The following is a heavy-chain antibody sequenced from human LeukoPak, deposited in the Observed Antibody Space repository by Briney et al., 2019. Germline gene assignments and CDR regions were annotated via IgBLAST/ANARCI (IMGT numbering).Heavy chain of an antibody. V-gene: IGHV1-69*13. J-gene: IGHJ6*02. CDR1: GGTFSSYA. CDR3: ATTVTTIYYGMDV. Sequence: GASVKVSCKASGGTFSSYAISWVRQAPGQGLEWMGGIIPIFGTANYAQKFQGRVTITADESTSTAYMELGSLRSEDTAVYYCATTVTTIYYGMDVWGQGTTVTVSS. CDR2: IIPIFGTA. D-gene: IGHD4-17*01.